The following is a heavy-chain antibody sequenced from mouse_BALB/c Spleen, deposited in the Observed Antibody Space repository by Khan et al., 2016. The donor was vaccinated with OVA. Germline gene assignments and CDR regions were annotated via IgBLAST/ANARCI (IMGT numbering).Heavy chain of an antibody. CDR2: ISTYYGDP. J-gene: IGHJ3*01. V-gene: IGHV1S137*01. Sequence: QVQLQQSGAELVRPGVSVKISCKGSGYTFTDYTIHWMKQSHAKSLEWIGVISTYYGDPNYNQKFKGKATMTVDKSSSTAYMELARLTSEDSAILYCSRGGGGDRFAYWGQGTLVTVSA. CDR1: GYTFTDYT. CDR3: SRGGGGDRFAY.